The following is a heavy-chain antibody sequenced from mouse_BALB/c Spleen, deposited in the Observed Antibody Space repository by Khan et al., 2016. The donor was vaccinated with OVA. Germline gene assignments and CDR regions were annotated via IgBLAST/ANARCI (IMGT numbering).Heavy chain of an antibody. CDR3: ERRGLRWDFDY. V-gene: IGHV1-7*01. Sequence: QVQLQQSGAELAKPGASVKMSCKASGYTFINYWILWVKQRPGQGLQWIVYIIPSTAYTEYNQNFKDKATLTADKSSSTAYMQLSTLTSEDSEDYYCERRGLRWDFDYWGQGTTLTVSS. CDR1: GYTFINYW. J-gene: IGHJ2*01. D-gene: IGHD1-1*01. CDR2: IIPSTAYT.